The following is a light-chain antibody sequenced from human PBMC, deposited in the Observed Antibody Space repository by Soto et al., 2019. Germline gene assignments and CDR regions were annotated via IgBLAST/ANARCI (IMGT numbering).Light chain of an antibody. CDR3: QQSYTSPTT. J-gene: IGKJ5*01. CDR1: QSISSY. Sequence: DIQITQSPSSLSASVGDIVTITVRASQSISSYLNWYQQKPGKAPKLLIYAASTLQSGVPSRFTGSGSGTDFTLTVNSLQAEDFATYYCQQSYTSPTTFGQGTRLEIK. V-gene: IGKV1-39*01. CDR2: AAS.